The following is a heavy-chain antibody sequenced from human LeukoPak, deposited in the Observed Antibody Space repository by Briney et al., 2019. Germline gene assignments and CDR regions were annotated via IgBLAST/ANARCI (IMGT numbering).Heavy chain of an antibody. V-gene: IGHV1-69*05. D-gene: IGHD1-26*01. CDR3: ARTVVGATTDDAFDI. CDR1: GGTFSGYA. J-gene: IGHJ3*02. Sequence: ASVKVSCKTSGGTFSGYAISWVRQAPGQGLEWMGRIIPIFGTANYAQKFQGRVTITTDESTSTAYMELSSLRSEDTAVYYCARTVVGATTDDAFDIWGQGTMVTVSS. CDR2: IIPIFGTA.